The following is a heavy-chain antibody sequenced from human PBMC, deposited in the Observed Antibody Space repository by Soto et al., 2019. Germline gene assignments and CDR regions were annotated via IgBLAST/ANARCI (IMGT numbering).Heavy chain of an antibody. CDR1: GGTFSSYA. V-gene: IGHV1-69*12. J-gene: IGHJ5*02. CDR2: IIPIFGTA. Sequence: QVQLVQSGAEVKKPGSSVKVSCKASGGTFSSYAISWVRQAPGRGLEWMGGIIPIFGTANYAQKIQGRVTITADEATSTAYMELSSLRSEDTAVYDCAREHHSCWPVRWFDPWGQGTLVTVSS. D-gene: IGHD6-19*01. CDR3: AREHHSCWPVRWFDP.